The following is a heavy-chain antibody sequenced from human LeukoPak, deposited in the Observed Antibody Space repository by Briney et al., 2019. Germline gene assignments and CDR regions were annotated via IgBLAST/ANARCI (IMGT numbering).Heavy chain of an antibody. CDR3: ARVGPHHTFDY. D-gene: IGHD1-14*01. V-gene: IGHV1-18*01. J-gene: IGHJ4*02. CDR1: GYTFTSYG. CDR2: ISAYNGNT. Sequence: GASVKVSCKASGYTFTSYGISWVRQAPGQGLEWLGWISAYNGNTNYAQELQGRVTMTTDTSTSTAYMELRSLSSDDTAVYYCARVGPHHTFDYWGQGTLVTVSS.